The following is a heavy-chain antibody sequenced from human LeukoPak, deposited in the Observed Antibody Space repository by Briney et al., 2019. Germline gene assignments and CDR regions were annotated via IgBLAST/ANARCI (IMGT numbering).Heavy chain of an antibody. CDR1: GGSISSHY. J-gene: IGHJ5*02. D-gene: IGHD3-10*01. V-gene: IGHV4-59*11. CDR2: IYYSGST. CDR3: ARDRGSWFDP. Sequence: SETLSLTCTVSGGSISSHYWSWIRQPPGKGLEWIGYIYYSGSTNYNPSLKSRVTISVDTSKNQFSLKLSSVTAADTAVYYCARDRGSWFDPWGQGTLVTVSS.